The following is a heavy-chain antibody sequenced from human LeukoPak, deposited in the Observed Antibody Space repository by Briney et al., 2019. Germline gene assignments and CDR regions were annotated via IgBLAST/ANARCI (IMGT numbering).Heavy chain of an antibody. D-gene: IGHD2-8*02. Sequence: SETLSLTCPVSGGSISSYYWSWLRQPPGKGLEWIGYIYYSGSTNYNPSLKSRVTISVDTSKNQFSLKLSSVAAADTAVYYCARCLVWFDPWGQGTLVTVSS. CDR1: GGSISSYY. CDR3: ARCLVWFDP. V-gene: IGHV4-59*08. J-gene: IGHJ5*02. CDR2: IYYSGST.